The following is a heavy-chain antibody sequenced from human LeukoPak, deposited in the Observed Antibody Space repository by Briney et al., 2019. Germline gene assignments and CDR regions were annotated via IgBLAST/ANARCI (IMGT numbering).Heavy chain of an antibody. J-gene: IGHJ4*02. CDR1: GGSFSGYY. V-gene: IGHV4-34*01. D-gene: IGHD3-22*01. CDR3: ARVSSRRLPPSYSYDRRNYFDY. CDR2: INHSGST. Sequence: SETLSLTCAVYGGSFSGYYWSWIRQPPGKGLEWIGQINHSGSTNYSPSLKSRVTISVDTSKNQFSLKLSSVTAADTAVYYCARVSSRRLPPSYSYDRRNYFDYWGQGTLVTASS.